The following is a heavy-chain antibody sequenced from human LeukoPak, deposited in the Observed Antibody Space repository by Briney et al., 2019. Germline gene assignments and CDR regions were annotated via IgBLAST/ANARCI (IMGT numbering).Heavy chain of an antibody. J-gene: IGHJ4*02. V-gene: IGHV1-46*01. CDR2: INPSGGGT. CDR1: GYTFINYY. CDR3: AREFSGYIDF. Sequence: ASVKVSCKASGYTFINYYMHWVRQAPGQGLEWMGIINPSGGGTSYAQKFQGRVTMTRDTSTSKVYMEVSSLRSEDTAVYYCAREFSGYIDFWGQGTLVTVSS. D-gene: IGHD1-26*01.